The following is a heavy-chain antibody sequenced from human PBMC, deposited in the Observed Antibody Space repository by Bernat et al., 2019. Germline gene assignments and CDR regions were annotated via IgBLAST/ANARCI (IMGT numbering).Heavy chain of an antibody. CDR3: ARRSKRTTVKGWYFDL. J-gene: IGHJ2*01. CDR2: IYYSGST. Sequence: QLQLQESGPGLVKPSETLSLTCTVSGGSISSSSYYWGWIRQPPGKGLEWIGSIYYSGSTYYNPSLKSRVTISVDTSKNQFSLKLSSVTAADTAVYYCARRSKRTTVKGWYFDLWGRGTLVTVSS. V-gene: IGHV4-39*01. CDR1: GGSISSSSYY. D-gene: IGHD4-11*01.